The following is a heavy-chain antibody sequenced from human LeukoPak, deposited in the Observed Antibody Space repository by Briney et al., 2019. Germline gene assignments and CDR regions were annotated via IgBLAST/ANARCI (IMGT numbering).Heavy chain of an antibody. CDR1: GYXFNNYW. V-gene: IGHV5-51*01. J-gene: IGHJ4*02. CDR2: IYPGDSDT. D-gene: IGHD5-24*01. Sequence: GESLKISCNGSGYXFNNYWIGWVRQMPGKGLEWMGNIYPGDSDTRYSPSFQGQVTISADKSISTAYLQWSSLKASDTAMYYCARRRGDGYNSPFDYWGQGTLVTVSS. CDR3: ARRRGDGYNSPFDY.